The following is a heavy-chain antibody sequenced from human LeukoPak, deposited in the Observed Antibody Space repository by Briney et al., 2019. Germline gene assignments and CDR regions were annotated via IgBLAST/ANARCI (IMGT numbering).Heavy chain of an antibody. CDR2: IIPIFGTT. V-gene: IGHV1-69*13. J-gene: IGHJ5*02. D-gene: IGHD6-19*01. Sequence: SVKVSCKASGGTFSSYAISWVRQAPGQGLEWMGGIIPIFGTTNYAQKFQGRVTITADESTSTAYMELSSLRSEDTAVYYCARGGTQWLVMKANNWFDPWGQGTLVTVSS. CDR1: GGTFSSYA. CDR3: ARGGTQWLVMKANNWFDP.